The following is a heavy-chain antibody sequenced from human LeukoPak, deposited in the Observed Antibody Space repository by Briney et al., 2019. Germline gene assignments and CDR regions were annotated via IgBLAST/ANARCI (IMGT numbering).Heavy chain of an antibody. Sequence: ASVKVSCKASGYTFTGYYMHWVRQAPGQGLEWMGWINPNGGVTNYAQMFQGRVTVTRDTSISTVYMELSSLRSDDTAVYYCARDSVRIFDFWGQGTLVTVSS. V-gene: IGHV1-2*02. CDR2: INPNGGVT. CDR1: GYTFTGYY. J-gene: IGHJ4*02. D-gene: IGHD6-6*01. CDR3: ARDSVRIFDF.